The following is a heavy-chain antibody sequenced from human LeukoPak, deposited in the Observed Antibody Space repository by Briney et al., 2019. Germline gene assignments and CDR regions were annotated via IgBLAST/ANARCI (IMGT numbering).Heavy chain of an antibody. V-gene: IGHV3-21*01. CDR2: ISSCSSYI. D-gene: IGHD3-22*01. CDR1: GFTFSSYS. J-gene: IGHJ4*02. Sequence: PGGSLRLSCAASGFTFSSYSMNWVRQAPGKGLEWVSSISSCSSYIYYADSGKGRFTISRDNAKNSLYLQMNTLRAEDTAVYYCARDRHKYNYDSGGYPPYWGQGTLVTVSS. CDR3: ARDRHKYNYDSGGYPPY.